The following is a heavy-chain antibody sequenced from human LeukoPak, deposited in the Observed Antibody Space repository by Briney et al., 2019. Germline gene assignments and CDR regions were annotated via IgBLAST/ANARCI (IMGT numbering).Heavy chain of an antibody. CDR1: GFTFSTFA. V-gene: IGHV3-23*01. CDR3: AKDPVLLWFGEPPDLID. Sequence: GGSLRLSCAASGFTFSTFAMIWVRQPPGKGLEWVSSIFQGGGEIHYADSVRGRFTISRDNSKSTLFLQMNSLRAEDTAVYYCAKDPVLLWFGEPPDLIDWGQGTLVTVSS. J-gene: IGHJ4*02. CDR2: IFQGGGEI. D-gene: IGHD3-10*01.